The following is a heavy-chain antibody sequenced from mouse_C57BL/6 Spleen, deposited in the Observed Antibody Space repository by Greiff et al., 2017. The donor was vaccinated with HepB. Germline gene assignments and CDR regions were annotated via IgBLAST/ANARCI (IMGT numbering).Heavy chain of an antibody. CDR2: IHPNSGST. Sequence: QVQLQQPGAELVKPGASVKLSCKASGYTFPSYWMHWVKQRPGQGLEWIGMIHPNSGSTNYNEKFKSKATLTVDKSSSTAYMQLSSLTSEDSAVYYCARAYYGSSYWYFDVWGTGTTVTVSS. CDR1: GYTFPSYW. V-gene: IGHV1-64*01. J-gene: IGHJ1*03. D-gene: IGHD1-1*01. CDR3: ARAYYGSSYWYFDV.